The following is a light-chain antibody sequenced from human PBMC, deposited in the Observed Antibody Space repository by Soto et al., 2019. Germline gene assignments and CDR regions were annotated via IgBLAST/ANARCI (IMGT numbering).Light chain of an antibody. V-gene: IGLV2-14*01. Sequence: QSALTQPASVSGSPGQSITISCSGTSSDVGSYSHVAWYQQFPGKTPTLIIYEVTYRPSGVSHRLSASKSGNTASLTISGLQAGDEADYYSISYTGSSTSYVFGTGTKLTVL. CDR3: ISYTGSSTSYV. J-gene: IGLJ1*01. CDR2: EVT. CDR1: SSDVGSYSH.